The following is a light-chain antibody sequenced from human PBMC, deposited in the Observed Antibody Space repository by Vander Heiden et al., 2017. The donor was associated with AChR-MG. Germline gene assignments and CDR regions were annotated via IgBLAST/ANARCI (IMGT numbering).Light chain of an antibody. CDR3: QQSYSTPLT. CDR2: AAS. Sequence: DIQMTQSPSSLSASVGDRVTITCRASQSISSYLNWYQQKPGKAPKLLFYAASSLQSGVPSRFSGSGSGTDFTITISSLQPEDFATYYCQQSYSTPLTFGGGTKVEIK. CDR1: QSISSY. V-gene: IGKV1-39*01. J-gene: IGKJ4*01.